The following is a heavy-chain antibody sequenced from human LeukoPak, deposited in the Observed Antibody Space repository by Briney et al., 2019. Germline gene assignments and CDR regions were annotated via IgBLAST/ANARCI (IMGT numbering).Heavy chain of an antibody. CDR1: GFTFDDYA. J-gene: IGHJ3*02. Sequence: GGSLRLSCAASGFTFDDYAMHWVRQAPGKGLEWVSGISWNSGSIGYADSVKGRFTISRDNAKNSLYLQMNSLRAEDTALYYCAKDIKSRYYYDSSGYDAFDIWGQGTMVTVSS. V-gene: IGHV3-9*01. CDR3: AKDIKSRYYYDSSGYDAFDI. CDR2: ISWNSGSI. D-gene: IGHD3-22*01.